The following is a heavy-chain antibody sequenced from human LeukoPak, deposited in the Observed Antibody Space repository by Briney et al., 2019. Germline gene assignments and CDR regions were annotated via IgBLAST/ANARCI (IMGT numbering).Heavy chain of an antibody. CDR2: ISSSSSYI. V-gene: IGHV3-21*01. Sequence: PGGSLRLSCAASGFTFSSYSMNWVRQAPGKGLEWVSSISSSSSYIYYADSVKGRFTISRDNAKNSLYLQMNSLRAEDTAVYYCARRPDSSSWYFDYWGQGTLVTVSS. CDR3: ARRPDSSSWYFDY. CDR1: GFTFSSYS. J-gene: IGHJ4*02. D-gene: IGHD6-13*01.